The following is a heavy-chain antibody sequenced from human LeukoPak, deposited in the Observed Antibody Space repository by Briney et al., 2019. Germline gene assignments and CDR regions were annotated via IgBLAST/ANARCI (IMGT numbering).Heavy chain of an antibody. CDR3: ARSGTMVVMRPMYY. CDR1: GGSISSSTYH. J-gene: IGHJ4*02. D-gene: IGHD4-23*01. CDR2: IYYSGTT. V-gene: IGHV4-39*01. Sequence: SETLSLTCTVSGGSISSSTYHWGWIRQPPGKGLEWIGTIYYSGTTYYDPSLKSRVTISVDTSKNQFSLKLSSVTAADTAVYYCARSGTMVVMRPMYYWGQGTLVTVSS.